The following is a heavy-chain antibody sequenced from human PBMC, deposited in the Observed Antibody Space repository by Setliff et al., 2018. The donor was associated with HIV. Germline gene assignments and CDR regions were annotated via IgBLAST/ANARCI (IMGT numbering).Heavy chain of an antibody. CDR2: ISGSGGST. Sequence: GESLKISCAASGFTFSSYASGWVRQAPGKELEWVSAISGSGGSTYYADSVKGRFTISSDNSKNTLYLQMNSLRAEDTAVYYCAKDLDIVVVPAAPDAFDIWGQGTMVTVSS. V-gene: IGHV3-23*01. CDR3: AKDLDIVVVPAAPDAFDI. J-gene: IGHJ3*02. D-gene: IGHD2-2*03. CDR1: GFTFSSYA.